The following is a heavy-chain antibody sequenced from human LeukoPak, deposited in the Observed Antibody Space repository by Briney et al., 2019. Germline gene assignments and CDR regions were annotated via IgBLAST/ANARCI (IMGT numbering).Heavy chain of an antibody. CDR3: ARPGYCSRASCYLFAFDI. J-gene: IGHJ3*02. Sequence: SETLSLTCTVYGESFSGYYWSWIRQSPGKGLEWIGEINHSGITNYNPSLKSRVTISVDTSKNQFSLRLSSVTAADTAVYYCARPGYCSRASCYLFAFDIWGQGTMVTVSS. CDR1: GESFSGYY. D-gene: IGHD2-2*01. V-gene: IGHV4-34*01. CDR2: INHSGIT.